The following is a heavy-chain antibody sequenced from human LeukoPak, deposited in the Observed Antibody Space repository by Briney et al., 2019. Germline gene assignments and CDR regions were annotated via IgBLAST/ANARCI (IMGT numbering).Heavy chain of an antibody. Sequence: GESLKISCKGSGYSFTSYWIGWVRQMPGKGLEWMGIIYPGDSDTRYSPSFQGQVTISADKSISTAYLQWSSLKASDTAMYYCARRPIVVVPAASCYFDYWGQGTLVTVSS. D-gene: IGHD2-2*01. J-gene: IGHJ4*02. V-gene: IGHV5-51*01. CDR1: GYSFTSYW. CDR3: ARRPIVVVPAASCYFDY. CDR2: IYPGDSDT.